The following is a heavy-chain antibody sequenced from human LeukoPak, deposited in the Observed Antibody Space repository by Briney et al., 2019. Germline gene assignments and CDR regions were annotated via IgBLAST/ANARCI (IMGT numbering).Heavy chain of an antibody. J-gene: IGHJ4*02. V-gene: IGHV3-21*01. CDR1: GFTFNIYS. Sequence: PGGSLRLSCAASGFTFNIYSMNWVRQAPGKGLEWVSSISSTSSHKYCTDSVKGRFTVSRDNAKNSLYLQMTSLRAEDTAVYYCAREFADSWGQGTLVIVSS. CDR3: AREFADS. CDR2: ISSTSSHK.